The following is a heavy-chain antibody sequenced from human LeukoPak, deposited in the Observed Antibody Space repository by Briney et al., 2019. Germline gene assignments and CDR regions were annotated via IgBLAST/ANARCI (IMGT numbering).Heavy chain of an antibody. CDR2: ISGSGGST. V-gene: IGHV3-23*01. D-gene: IGHD1-26*01. J-gene: IGHJ6*03. CDR3: AKHLAKNFHDWELGPDYYYMDV. CDR1: GFTFSSYA. Sequence: PGGSLRLSCAASGFTFSSYAMSWVRQAPGKGLEWVSAISGSGGSTYYADSVKGRFTISRDNSKNTLYLQMNSLRAEDTAVYYCAKHLAKNFHDWELGPDYYYMDVWGKGTTVTVSS.